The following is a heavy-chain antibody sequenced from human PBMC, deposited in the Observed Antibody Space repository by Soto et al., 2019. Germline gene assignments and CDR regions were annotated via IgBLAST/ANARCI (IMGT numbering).Heavy chain of an antibody. CDR1: GDSISSTFW. D-gene: IGHD2-15*01. CDR2: VYHSGST. J-gene: IGHJ4*02. CDR3: ARAQATIVVVGR. Sequence: SETLSLTCAVSGDSISSTFWWTWVRQPPGKGLEWIGEVYHSGSTYYNPSLNSRVTVSVDTSKNQFSLKLSSVTAADTAVYYCARAQATIVVVGRWGQGTLVTVSS. V-gene: IGHV4-4*02.